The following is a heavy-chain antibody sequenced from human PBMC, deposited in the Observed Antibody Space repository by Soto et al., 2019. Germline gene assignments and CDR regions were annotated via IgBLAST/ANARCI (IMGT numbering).Heavy chain of an antibody. J-gene: IGHJ4*02. CDR2: IYHSGST. CDR3: ARVAVAGTRVDY. V-gene: IGHV4-4*02. Sequence: QVQLQESGPGLVKPSGTLSLTCAVSGGSISSSNWWSWVRQPPGKGLEWIGEIYHSGSTNYNPSLKTPVTISVDTSKNQFSLKLSSVTAADTAVYYCARVAVAGTRVDYWGQGTLVTVSS. D-gene: IGHD6-19*01. CDR1: GGSISSSNW.